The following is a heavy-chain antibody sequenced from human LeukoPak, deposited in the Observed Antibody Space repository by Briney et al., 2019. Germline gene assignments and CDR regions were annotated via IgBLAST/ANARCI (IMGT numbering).Heavy chain of an antibody. CDR3: AKRGVVIRVILVGFHKEAYYFDS. CDR2: ISGSGGST. CDR1: GITLSNYG. V-gene: IGHV3-23*01. J-gene: IGHJ4*02. D-gene: IGHD3-22*01. Sequence: GGSLRLSCAVSGITLSNYGMSWVRQAPGRGLEWVAGISGSGGSTNYADSVKGRFTISRDNPKNTLYLQMNSLRAEDTAVYFCAKRGVVIRVILVGFHKEAYYFDSWGQGALVTISS.